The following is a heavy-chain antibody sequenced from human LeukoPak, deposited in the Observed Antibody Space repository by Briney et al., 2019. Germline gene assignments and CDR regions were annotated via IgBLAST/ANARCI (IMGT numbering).Heavy chain of an antibody. J-gene: IGHJ4*02. V-gene: IGHV5-51*01. CDR3: ARLPGHSYGTDYFDY. CDR2: IYPGDSDT. CDR1: GYSFTSYW. D-gene: IGHD5-18*01. Sequence: GESLKISCKGSGYSFTSYWIGWVRQMPGKGLEWMGIIYPGDSDTRYSPSFQGQVTISADKSISTAYLQWSSLKASDTAMYYCARLPGHSYGTDYFDYWGQGTLVTVSS.